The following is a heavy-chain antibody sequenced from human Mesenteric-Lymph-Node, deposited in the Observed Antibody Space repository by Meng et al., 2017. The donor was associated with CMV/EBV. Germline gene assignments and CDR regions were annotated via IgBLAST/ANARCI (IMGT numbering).Heavy chain of an antibody. Sequence: SETLSLTCTVSGYSISSGYYWGWIRQPPGKGLEWIGSIYHSGSTYYNPSLKSRVTISVDTSKNQFSLKLSSVTAADTAVYYCASRGYYHSGTYSTLYYWGQGTLVTVSS. CDR3: ASRGYYHSGTYSTLYY. V-gene: IGHV4-38-2*02. CDR1: GYSISSGYY. D-gene: IGHD3-10*01. CDR2: IYHSGST. J-gene: IGHJ4*02.